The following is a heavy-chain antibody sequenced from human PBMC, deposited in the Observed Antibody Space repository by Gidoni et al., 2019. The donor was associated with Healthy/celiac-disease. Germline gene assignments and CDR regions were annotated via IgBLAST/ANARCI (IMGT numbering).Heavy chain of an antibody. CDR3: ARGGCKSTSFGVVRTYYFDY. CDR2: INHSGST. CDR1: GGSFSGYY. Sequence: QVQLPQCGAGLFQPSETLSLTCAVYGGSFSGYYWSWLRQPPGKGLEWIGEINHSGSTNYNPSLKSRVTISVDTSKNQFSLKLSSVTAADTAVYYCARGGCKSTSFGVVRTYYFDYWGQGTLATVSS. D-gene: IGHD3-3*01. J-gene: IGHJ4*02. V-gene: IGHV4-34*01.